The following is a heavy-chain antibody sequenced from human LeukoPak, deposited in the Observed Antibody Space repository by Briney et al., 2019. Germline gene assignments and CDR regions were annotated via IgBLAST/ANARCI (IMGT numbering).Heavy chain of an antibody. Sequence: GSLRLSCVASGFTFSSYAMSWVRQAPGKGLEWVSTFSGSGGSAYYADSVKGRFTISRDNSKNTLYLQMNSLRAEDTAVYYCAKGFHIWFGEFTQFDYWGQGTLVTVSS. CDR2: FSGSGGSA. CDR1: GFTFSSYA. J-gene: IGHJ4*02. CDR3: AKGFHIWFGEFTQFDY. D-gene: IGHD3-10*01. V-gene: IGHV3-23*01.